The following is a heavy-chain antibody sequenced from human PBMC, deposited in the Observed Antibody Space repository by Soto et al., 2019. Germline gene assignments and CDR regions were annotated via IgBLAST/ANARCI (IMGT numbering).Heavy chain of an antibody. J-gene: IGHJ5*02. CDR2: IYYSGST. CDR1: GGSVSSGSYY. V-gene: IGHV4-61*01. Sequence: QVQLQESGPGLVKPSETLSLTCTVSGGSVSSGSYYWSWIRQPPGKGLEWIGDIYYSGSTNYNPSLKSRVTISVDTSKNQFSLKLSSVTAADTAVYYCAREGGELHRWFDPWGQGTLVTVSS. CDR3: AREGGELHRWFDP. D-gene: IGHD1-7*01.